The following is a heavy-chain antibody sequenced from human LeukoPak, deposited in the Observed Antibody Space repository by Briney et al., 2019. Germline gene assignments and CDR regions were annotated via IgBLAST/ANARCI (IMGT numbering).Heavy chain of an antibody. V-gene: IGHV1-69*13. CDR1: GGTFSSYA. CDR3: ASHYENLSGYYIYYFDY. J-gene: IGHJ4*02. D-gene: IGHD3-9*01. CDR2: IIPIFGTA. Sequence: SVKVSCKASGGTFSSYAISWVRQAPGQGLEWMGGIIPIFGTANYAQKFQGRVTITADESTSTAYMELSSLRSEDTALYYCASHYENLSGYYIYYFDYWGQGTLVTVSS.